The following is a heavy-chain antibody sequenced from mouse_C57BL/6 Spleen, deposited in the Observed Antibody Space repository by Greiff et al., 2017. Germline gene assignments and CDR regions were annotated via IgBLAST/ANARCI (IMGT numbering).Heavy chain of an antibody. CDR3: ARGGGTAQAHFDY. CDR1: GYTFTSYW. J-gene: IGHJ2*01. D-gene: IGHD3-2*02. CDR2: IDPSDSYT. Sequence: QVQLKQPGAELVKPGASVKLSCKASGYTFTSYWMQWVKQRPGQGLEWIGEIDPSDSYTNYNLKFKGKATLTVDTASSTAYMQLSSLTSEDSAVYYCARGGGTAQAHFDYWGQGTTLTVSS. V-gene: IGHV1-50*01.